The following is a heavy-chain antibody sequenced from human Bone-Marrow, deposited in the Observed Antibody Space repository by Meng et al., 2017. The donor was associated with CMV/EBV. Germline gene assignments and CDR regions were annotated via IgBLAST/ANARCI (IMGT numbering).Heavy chain of an antibody. CDR3: TRVDCSGPSCHLRPLDI. CDR1: GFTFSSYS. J-gene: IGHJ3*02. D-gene: IGHD2-2*01. Sequence: GESLKISCAASGFTFSSYSLNWVRQSPGKGLEWVSSISGSNRYINYAESVRGRFTVSRDNAKNSLSLQMNSLRGDDTAVYYCTRVDCSGPSCHLRPLDIWGQGTMVTVSS. CDR2: ISGSNRYI. V-gene: IGHV3-21*06.